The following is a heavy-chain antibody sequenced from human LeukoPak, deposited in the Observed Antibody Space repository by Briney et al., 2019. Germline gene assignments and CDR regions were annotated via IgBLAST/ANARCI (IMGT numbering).Heavy chain of an antibody. Sequence: GGSLRLSCAASGFTVSSNYMSWVRQAPGKGLEWVSVIYSGGNTYYEDSVKGRFTISRDNSKNTLYLQMNSLRAEDTAVYYCASGYCSGGHCYSVYFQHWGQGTLVTVSS. V-gene: IGHV3-53*01. J-gene: IGHJ1*01. CDR3: ASGYCSGGHCYSVYFQH. CDR1: GFTVSSNY. D-gene: IGHD2-15*01. CDR2: IYSGGNT.